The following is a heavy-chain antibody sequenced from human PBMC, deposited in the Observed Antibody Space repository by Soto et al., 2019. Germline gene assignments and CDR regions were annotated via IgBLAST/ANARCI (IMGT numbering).Heavy chain of an antibody. Sequence: EVQLLESGGGLVQPGGSLRLSCAASGFTFSSYAMSWVRQAPGQGLEWVSAISGSGGSTYYADSVKGRFTISRDNSKNTLYLQMNSLRAEDTAVYYCAKDTRGVVVPEVNWGQGTLVTVSS. CDR2: ISGSGGST. CDR1: GFTFSSYA. V-gene: IGHV3-23*01. J-gene: IGHJ4*02. CDR3: AKDTRGVVVPEVN. D-gene: IGHD2-2*01.